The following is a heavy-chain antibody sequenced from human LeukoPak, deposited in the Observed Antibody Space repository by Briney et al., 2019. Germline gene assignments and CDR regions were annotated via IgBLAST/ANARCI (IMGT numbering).Heavy chain of an antibody. J-gene: IGHJ4*02. D-gene: IGHD1-14*01. CDR2: IYYSGST. Sequence: PSETLSLTCTVSGGSISSSSYYWGWIRQPPGKGLEWIGSIYYSGSTYYNPSLKSRVTISVDTSKNQFSLKLSSVTAADTAVYYCARGFDPWYVYWGQGTLVTVSS. V-gene: IGHV4-39*07. CDR1: GGSISSSSYY. CDR3: ARGFDPWYVY.